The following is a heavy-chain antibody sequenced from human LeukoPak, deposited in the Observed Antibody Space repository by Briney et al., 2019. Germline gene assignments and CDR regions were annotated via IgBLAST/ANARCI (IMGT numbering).Heavy chain of an antibody. CDR2: IRGSGGST. J-gene: IGHJ4*02. CDR3: AKNEYYYGSGSSPLDY. CDR1: AFTFSSYW. Sequence: GGSLRLSCAGSAFTFSSYWMSWVRQAPGKGLEWVSAIRGSGGSTYYADSVKGRFTISRDNSKNTLYLQMNSLRAEDTAVYYCAKNEYYYGSGSSPLDYWGQGTLVTVSS. V-gene: IGHV3-23*01. D-gene: IGHD3-10*01.